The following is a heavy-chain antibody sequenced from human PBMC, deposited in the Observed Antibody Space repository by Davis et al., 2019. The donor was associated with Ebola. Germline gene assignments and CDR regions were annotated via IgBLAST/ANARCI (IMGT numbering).Heavy chain of an antibody. CDR3: ARGQWLVCDY. D-gene: IGHD6-19*01. V-gene: IGHV3-53*01. Sequence: GGSLRLSCAASGFTVSSNYMSWVRQAPGKGLEWVSVIYSGGSTYYADSVKGRFTISRDNAKNSLYLQMNSLRDEDTAVYYCARGQWLVCDYWGQGTLVTVSS. J-gene: IGHJ4*02. CDR1: GFTVSSNY. CDR2: IYSGGST.